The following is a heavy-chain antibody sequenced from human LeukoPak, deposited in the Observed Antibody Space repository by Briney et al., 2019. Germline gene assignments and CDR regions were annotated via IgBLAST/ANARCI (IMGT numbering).Heavy chain of an antibody. CDR2: IKGDGSST. D-gene: IGHD3-22*01. V-gene: IGHV3-74*01. Sequence: QPGGSLRLSCAASGFTFSNNWMHWVRQAPGKGLVWVSRIKGDGSSTDYADSVKGRFTISRDNAKNTLLLQMNSLRAEDTAVYYCARAHLYDSSGYYGPIDYWGQGTLVTVSS. J-gene: IGHJ4*02. CDR3: ARAHLYDSSGYYGPIDY. CDR1: GFTFSNNW.